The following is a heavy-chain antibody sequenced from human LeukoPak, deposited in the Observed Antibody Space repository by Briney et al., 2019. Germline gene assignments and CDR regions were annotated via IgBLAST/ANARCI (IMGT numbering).Heavy chain of an antibody. V-gene: IGHV3-33*01. Sequence: PGRSLRLSCAASGFTFSSYGMHWVRQAPGKRLEWVAVIWYDGSNKYYADSVKGRFTISRDNSKNTLYLQMNSLRAEDTAVYYCASRYSYGSRADYWGQGTLVTVSS. D-gene: IGHD5-18*01. CDR2: IWYDGSNK. J-gene: IGHJ4*02. CDR1: GFTFSSYG. CDR3: ASRYSYGSRADY.